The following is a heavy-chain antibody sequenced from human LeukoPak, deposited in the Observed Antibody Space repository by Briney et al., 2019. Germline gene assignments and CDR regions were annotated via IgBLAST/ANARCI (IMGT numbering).Heavy chain of an antibody. J-gene: IGHJ4*02. CDR3: ARHPGGIQLWFDY. V-gene: IGHV1-8*01. CDR2: MNPNSGNT. Sequence: GASVKVSCKASGYTFSNYNINWVRQATGQGLEWMGWMNPNSGNTGYAQKFQGRVTMTRNTSISTAYMELSSLRSEDTAVYYCARHPGGIQLWFDYWGQGTLVTVSS. CDR1: GYTFSNYN. D-gene: IGHD5-18*01.